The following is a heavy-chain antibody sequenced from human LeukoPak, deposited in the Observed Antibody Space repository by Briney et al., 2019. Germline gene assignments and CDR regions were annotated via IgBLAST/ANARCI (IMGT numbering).Heavy chain of an antibody. CDR2: ISGSGGST. D-gene: IGHD3-22*01. CDR3: AAQNHYYDSSGYYRLFDY. J-gene: IGHJ4*02. Sequence: PGGSLRLSCAASGFTFSSYAMSWVRQAPGKGLEWVSAISGSGGSTYYADSVKGRFTISRDNSKNTLYLQMNSLRAEDTAVYYCAAQNHYYDSSGYYRLFDYRGQGTLVTVSS. V-gene: IGHV3-23*01. CDR1: GFTFSSYA.